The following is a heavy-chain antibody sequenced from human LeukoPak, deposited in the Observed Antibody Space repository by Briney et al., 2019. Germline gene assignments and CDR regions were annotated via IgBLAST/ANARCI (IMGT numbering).Heavy chain of an antibody. J-gene: IGHJ4*02. CDR3: ARQPSGFYEKTGYYPYYFDS. Sequence: GGSLRLSCAASGFTFSSYAMSWVRQAPGKGLEWVSAISVSGGSTYYADSVKGRFTISRDNSKNTLYLQMNSLRAEDTAVYYCARQPSGFYEKTGYYPYYFDSWGQGTLVTVSS. CDR1: GFTFSSYA. V-gene: IGHV3-23*01. D-gene: IGHD3-9*01. CDR2: ISVSGGST.